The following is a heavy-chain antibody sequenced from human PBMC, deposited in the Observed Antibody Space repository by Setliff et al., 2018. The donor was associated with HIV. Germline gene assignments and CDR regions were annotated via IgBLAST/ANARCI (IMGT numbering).Heavy chain of an antibody. Sequence: SLKVSCKASGGAFTSYAFSWVRQAPGQGLEWMGRIIPVYHTTDYAPQFQGRVTITADKSTSTVYMDLSNLRSDDTATYYCAPDFGDNWFDPWGQGTLVTVSS. J-gene: IGHJ5*02. V-gene: IGHV1-69*06. D-gene: IGHD4-17*01. CDR1: GGAFTSYA. CDR3: APDFGDNWFDP. CDR2: IIPVYHTT.